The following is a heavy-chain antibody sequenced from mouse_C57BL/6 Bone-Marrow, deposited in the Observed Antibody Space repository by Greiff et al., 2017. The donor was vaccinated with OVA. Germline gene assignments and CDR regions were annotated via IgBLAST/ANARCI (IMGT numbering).Heavy chain of an antibody. D-gene: IGHD2-4*01. CDR1: GFSLTSYG. V-gene: IGHV2-2*01. CDR3: ASPIYYDYDGGPY. J-gene: IGHJ3*01. CDR2: IWSGGST. Sequence: VQGVESGPGLVQPSQSLSITCTVSGFSLTSYGVHWVRQSPGKGLEWLGVIWSGGSTDYNAAFISRLSISKDNSKSQVFFKMNSLQADDTAIYYCASPIYYDYDGGPYWGQGTLVTVSA.